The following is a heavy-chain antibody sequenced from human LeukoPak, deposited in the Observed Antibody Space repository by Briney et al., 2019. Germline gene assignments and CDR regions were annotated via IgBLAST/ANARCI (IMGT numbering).Heavy chain of an antibody. J-gene: IGHJ3*02. V-gene: IGHV3-23*01. CDR3: AKDSPYYYDSRVVFKGADAFDI. CDR1: GFTFSSYA. Sequence: PGGSLRLSCVASGFTFSSYAMSWVRQAPGKGLEWVSAISGSGGSTYYADSVKGRFTISRDNSKNTLYLQMNSPRAEDTAVYYCAKDSPYYYDSRVVFKGADAFDIWGQGTMVTVSS. CDR2: ISGSGGST. D-gene: IGHD3-22*01.